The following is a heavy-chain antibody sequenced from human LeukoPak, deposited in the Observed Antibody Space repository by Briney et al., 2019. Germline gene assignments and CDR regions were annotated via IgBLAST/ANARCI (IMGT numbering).Heavy chain of an antibody. CDR3: ARVVAPAAMDSYGMDV. Sequence: AGGSLRLSCAASGFTFSSYSMSWVRQAPGKGLEWVSAISGSGGSTYYADSVKGRFTISRDNSKNTLYLQMNSLRAEDTAVYYCARVVAPAAMDSYGMDVWGQGTTVTVSS. CDR2: ISGSGGST. J-gene: IGHJ6*02. D-gene: IGHD2-2*01. V-gene: IGHV3-23*01. CDR1: GFTFSSYS.